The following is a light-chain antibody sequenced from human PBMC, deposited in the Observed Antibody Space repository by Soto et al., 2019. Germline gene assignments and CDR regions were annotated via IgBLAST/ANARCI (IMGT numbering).Light chain of an antibody. V-gene: IGLV1-44*01. Sequence: QYVLTQPPSASVTPGQRVTISCSGSSSNIGSNTVNWYQQLPGTAPKLLIYSNNQRPSGVPDRFSGSKSGTSASLAISGLQSEDEDDYYCAAWDDSLNGVVFGGGTKLTVL. CDR1: SSNIGSNT. J-gene: IGLJ2*01. CDR2: SNN. CDR3: AAWDDSLNGVV.